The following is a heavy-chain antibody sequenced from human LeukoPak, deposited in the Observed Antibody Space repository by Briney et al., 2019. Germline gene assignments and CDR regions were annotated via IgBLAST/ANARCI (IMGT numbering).Heavy chain of an antibody. CDR1: GYTFTGYD. CDR3: ARGPPTVINYYYYYMDV. Sequence: GASVKVSCKASGYTFTGYDINWVRQATGQGLEWMGWMNPNSGNTGYAQKFQGRVTITRNTSISTAYMELSSLRSEDTAVFYCARGPPTVINYYYYYMDVWGKGTTVTVSS. CDR2: MNPNSGNT. J-gene: IGHJ6*03. D-gene: IGHD4-17*01. V-gene: IGHV1-8*03.